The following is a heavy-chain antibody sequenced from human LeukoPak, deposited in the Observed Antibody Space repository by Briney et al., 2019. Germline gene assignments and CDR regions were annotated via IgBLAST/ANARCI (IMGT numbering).Heavy chain of an antibody. Sequence: GGSLRLSCAASGFTFSSYSMNWVRQAPGKGLEWVSSISSSSSYIYYADSVKGRFTISRDNAKNSLYLQMNSLRAEDTAVYYCARDDLITYAFDIWGQGTMVTVSS. J-gene: IGHJ3*02. CDR2: ISSSSSYI. V-gene: IGHV3-21*01. D-gene: IGHD3-22*01. CDR3: ARDDLITYAFDI. CDR1: GFTFSSYS.